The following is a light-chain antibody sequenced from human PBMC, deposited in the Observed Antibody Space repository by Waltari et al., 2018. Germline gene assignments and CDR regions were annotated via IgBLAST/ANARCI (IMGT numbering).Light chain of an antibody. J-gene: IGLJ2*01. CDR1: SSHVGNYKR. CDR3: SSYAGSSKGV. V-gene: IGLV2-23*02. CDR2: AVS. Sequence: QSALTQPASVPGHPRQSITISCTGTSSHVGNYKRVSWYQQHPAKALKLMIYAVSKRPSGVSDRFSGSKSGDMASLTISGLQPEDEAEYFCSSYAGSSKGVFGGGTKVTVL.